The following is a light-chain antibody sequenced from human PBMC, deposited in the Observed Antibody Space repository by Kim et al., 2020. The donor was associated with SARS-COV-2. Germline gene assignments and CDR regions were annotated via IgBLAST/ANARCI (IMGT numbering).Light chain of an antibody. CDR2: DAS. CDR3: QQYDSYPGT. V-gene: IGKV1-5*01. J-gene: IGKJ1*01. CDR1: QTISTW. Sequence: DIQMTQSPSTLSASVGGRVTITCRASQTISTWLAWYQQKPGKAPKVLIYDASRLESSVPSRFSGSGAGTEFSLTISSLQPDDFSTYFCQQYDSYPGTFGQGTKVDIK.